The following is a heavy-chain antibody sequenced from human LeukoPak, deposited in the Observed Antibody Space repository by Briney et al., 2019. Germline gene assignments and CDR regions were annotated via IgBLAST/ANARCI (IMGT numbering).Heavy chain of an antibody. V-gene: IGHV3-74*01. CDR2: IDTDGSST. D-gene: IGHD3-10*01. CDR3: ARVGGSSDFDY. J-gene: IGHJ4*02. Sequence: PGGSLRLSCAASGFTFSTYWMHWVRQAPGKGLVWVSLIDTDGSSTPYADSVKSRFTISRDNAKNTLYLQMNSLRAEDTAVYYCARVGGSSDFDYWGQGTLVTVSS. CDR1: GFTFSTYW.